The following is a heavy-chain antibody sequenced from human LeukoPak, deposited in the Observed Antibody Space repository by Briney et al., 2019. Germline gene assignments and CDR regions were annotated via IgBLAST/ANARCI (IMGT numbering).Heavy chain of an antibody. CDR1: VYTLTSYD. Sequence: GASVNVSCKASVYTLTSYDINWVRQATGQGLECMGWMNANSGNTGYAQKFQGRVTMTSNTSISTAYMELSSLRSEDTAVYYCARKDSSRWYFYWGQGTLVTVSS. J-gene: IGHJ4*02. CDR3: ARKDSSRWYFY. CDR2: MNANSGNT. D-gene: IGHD6-13*01. V-gene: IGHV1-8*01.